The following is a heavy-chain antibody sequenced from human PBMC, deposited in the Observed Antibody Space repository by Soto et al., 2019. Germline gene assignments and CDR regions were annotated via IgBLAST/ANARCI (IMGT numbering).Heavy chain of an antibody. CDR1: RGSISSGGHY. Sequence: PSETLSLTCTFSRGSISSGGHYWSWIRQHPGKGLEWIGYIYYSWITYYNPSLKSRVTISVDTSKNQFSLNLSSVTAADTAVYYCARTHPLILNFDNWGQGSLVTVAS. CDR2: IYYSWIT. V-gene: IGHV4-31*03. J-gene: IGHJ4*02. D-gene: IGHD2-15*01. CDR3: ARTHPLILNFDN.